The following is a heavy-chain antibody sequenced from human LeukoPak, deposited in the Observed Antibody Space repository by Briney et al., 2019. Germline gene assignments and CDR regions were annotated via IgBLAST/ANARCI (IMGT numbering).Heavy chain of an antibody. CDR3: AKMNYDILTGYIGY. D-gene: IGHD3-9*01. CDR1: GFTFNTYG. J-gene: IGHJ4*02. CDR2: ISGSGGST. Sequence: GGSLRLSCAASGFTFNTYGMSWVRQAPGKGLEWVSAISGSGGSTYYADSVKGRFTISRDNSKNMLYLQMNSLRAEDTAVYYCAKMNYDILTGYIGYWGQGTLVTVSP. V-gene: IGHV3-23*01.